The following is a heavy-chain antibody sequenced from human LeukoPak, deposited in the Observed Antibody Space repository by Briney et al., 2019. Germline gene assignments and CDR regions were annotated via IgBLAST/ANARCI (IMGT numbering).Heavy chain of an antibody. CDR2: IYYSGST. V-gene: IGHV4-59*08. CDR3: ARLVRSGLDCDY. Sequence: PSETLSLTCTVSGGSISSYYWSWIRQPPGKGLEWIGYIYYSGSTNYNPSLKSRVTISVDTSKNQFSLKLSSVTAADTAVYYCARLVRSGLDCDYWGQGTLVIVSS. D-gene: IGHD5-12*01. J-gene: IGHJ4*02. CDR1: GGSISSYY.